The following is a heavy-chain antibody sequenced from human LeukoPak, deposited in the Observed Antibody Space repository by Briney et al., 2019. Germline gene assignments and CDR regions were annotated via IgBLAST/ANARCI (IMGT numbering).Heavy chain of an antibody. CDR3: ARDAVDTANAV. J-gene: IGHJ6*02. D-gene: IGHD5-18*01. Sequence: QPGGSLRLSCAASGFTFTTYWMHWVRQAPGKGLVWVSHINSDGSITSYADSVKGRFTISRDNAKYTLYLQMNSLRAEDTAVYYCARDAVDTANAVWGQGTTVTVSS. V-gene: IGHV3-74*01. CDR2: INSDGSIT. CDR1: GFTFTTYW.